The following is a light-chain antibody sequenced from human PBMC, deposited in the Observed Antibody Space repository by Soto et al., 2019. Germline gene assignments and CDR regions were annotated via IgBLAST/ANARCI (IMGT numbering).Light chain of an antibody. CDR3: QQYNKWPPIT. CDR2: GAS. Sequence: EIVMTQSPATLSVSPGERATLSCRASQSVSSYLTWYQQKPGQAPRLLIFGASTRATGIPARFSGSGSGTEFTLTISSLQSEDFAVYYCQQYNKWPPITFGQGTRLEI. V-gene: IGKV3-15*01. CDR1: QSVSSY. J-gene: IGKJ5*01.